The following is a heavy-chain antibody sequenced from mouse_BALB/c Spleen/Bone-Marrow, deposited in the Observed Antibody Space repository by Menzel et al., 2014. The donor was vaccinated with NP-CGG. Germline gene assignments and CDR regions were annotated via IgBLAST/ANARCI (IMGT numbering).Heavy chain of an antibody. J-gene: IGHJ3*01. CDR2: INPSNGRT. CDR3: ASYRGAY. CDR1: GYTFTSYW. V-gene: IGHV1S81*02. Sequence: VQLQQSGAELVKPGASVKLPCKASGYTFTSYWMHWVKQRPGQGLEWIGEINPSNGRTNYNEKFKIKATLTVDKSSSTAYMQLSSLTSEDSAVYYCASYRGAYWGQGTLVTVSA. D-gene: IGHD2-12*01.